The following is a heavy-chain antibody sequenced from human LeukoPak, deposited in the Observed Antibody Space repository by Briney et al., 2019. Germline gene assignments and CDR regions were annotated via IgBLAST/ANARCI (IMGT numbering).Heavy chain of an antibody. D-gene: IGHD2-15*01. CDR2: IYYSGST. V-gene: IGHV4-39*07. CDR1: GGSISSYY. J-gene: IGHJ3*02. CDR3: ARVGCSGGSCYRSRGAFDI. Sequence: SETLSLTCTVSGGSISSYYWSWIRQPPGKGLEWIGSIYYSGSTYYNPSLKSRVTISVDTSKNQFSLKLSSVTAADTAVYYCARVGCSGGSCYRSRGAFDIWGQGTMVTVSS.